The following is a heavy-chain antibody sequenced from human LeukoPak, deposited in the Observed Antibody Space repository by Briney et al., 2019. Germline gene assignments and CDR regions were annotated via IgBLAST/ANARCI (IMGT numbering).Heavy chain of an antibody. Sequence: GGALRLSCAASGFTFSSYEMNWGRQAPGKGVEWVSYISSSGSTIYYADSVKGRFTISRDNAKNSLYLQMNSLRAEDTAAYYCARSRPIVATTPCYFDYWGQGTLVTVSS. J-gene: IGHJ4*02. D-gene: IGHD5-12*01. CDR2: ISSSGSTI. V-gene: IGHV3-48*03. CDR1: GFTFSSYE. CDR3: ARSRPIVATTPCYFDY.